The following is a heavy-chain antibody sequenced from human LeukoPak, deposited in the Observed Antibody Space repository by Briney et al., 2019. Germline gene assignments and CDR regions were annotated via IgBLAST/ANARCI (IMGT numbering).Heavy chain of an antibody. V-gene: IGHV4-59*01. CDR3: ARGTSMIRGVRDDAFDI. J-gene: IGHJ3*02. CDR2: IYYTGST. Sequence: SETLSLTCTVSGGSISSYYWSWIRQPPGKGLEWIGYIYYTGSTNYNPSLKSRVTISVDTSKNQFSLKLSSVTAADTAVYYCARGTSMIRGVRDDAFDIWGQGTMVTVSS. CDR1: GGSISSYY. D-gene: IGHD3-10*01.